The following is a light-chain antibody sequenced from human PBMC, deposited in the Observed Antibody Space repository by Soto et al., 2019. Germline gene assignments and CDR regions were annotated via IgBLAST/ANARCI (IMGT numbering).Light chain of an antibody. CDR2: YVS. V-gene: IGLV2-14*03. CDR1: SSDVGAYGY. Sequence: QSALTQPASVSGSPGQSITISCTGTSSDVGAYGYVSWYQQHPGKAPKLMIYYVSYRPSGVSNRFSGSKSGNAASLTISGLQAEDEADYYCSSYTTSSTVVFGGGTPLTVL. J-gene: IGLJ2*01. CDR3: SSYTTSSTVV.